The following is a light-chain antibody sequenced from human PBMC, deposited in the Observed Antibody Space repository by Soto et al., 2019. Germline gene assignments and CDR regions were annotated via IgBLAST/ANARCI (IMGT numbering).Light chain of an antibody. CDR2: KAS. CDR3: QQYGSSSPWT. CDR1: QSISSW. Sequence: DIQMTQSPSTLSASVGDRVTITCRASQSISSWLAWYQQKPGKAPKLLIYKASSLETGVPSRFSGSGSGTEFTLTISSLQPHDFASYYCQQYGSSSPWTFGQGTKVEVK. V-gene: IGKV1-5*03. J-gene: IGKJ1*01.